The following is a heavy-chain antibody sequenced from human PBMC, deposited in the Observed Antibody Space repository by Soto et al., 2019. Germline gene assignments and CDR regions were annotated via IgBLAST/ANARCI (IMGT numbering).Heavy chain of an antibody. V-gene: IGHV3-53*01. CDR1: GFTVSNNY. CDR2: IYSDGRT. CDR3: ARGFNWFDP. J-gene: IGHJ5*02. Sequence: GGSLRLSCAASGFTVSNNYMTWVRQAPGKGLEWVSLIYSDGRTYYADSVKGRFTMSRDNSKNTVYLQMNSLRAEDTAVYYCARGFNWFDPWGQGPLVTVSS.